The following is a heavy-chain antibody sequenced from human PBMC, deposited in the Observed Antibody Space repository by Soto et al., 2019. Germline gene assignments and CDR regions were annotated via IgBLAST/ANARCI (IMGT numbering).Heavy chain of an antibody. CDR1: GYTFTSYD. D-gene: IGHD2-2*01. V-gene: IGHV1-8*01. CDR3: ARGRGLGYCISTSCQPSGMDV. Sequence: QVQLVQSGAEVKKPGASVKVSCKASGYTFTSYDINWVRQATGQGLEWMGWMNPNSGNTGYAQKFQGRVTMTGNTSMXXAXMXXRSRRAEDTAVDYCARGRGLGYCISTSCQPSGMDVWGQGTTVTVSS. CDR2: MNPNSGNT. J-gene: IGHJ6*02.